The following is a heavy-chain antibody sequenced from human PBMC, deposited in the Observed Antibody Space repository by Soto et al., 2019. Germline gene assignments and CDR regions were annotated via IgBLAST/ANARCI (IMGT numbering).Heavy chain of an antibody. CDR2: TYYRSKWYN. V-gene: IGHV6-1*01. J-gene: IGHJ4*02. D-gene: IGHD2-2*02. CDR1: WVSVSSNIAA. CDR3: ERGVPAAIDY. Sequence: PSQALSLTCAISWVSVSSNIAACNCIRQSPSRGLEWLGRTYYRSKWYNDYAVSVKSRITINPDTSKNQFSLQLNSVTPEDTAVYYCERGVPAAIDYWGQGTLVTVSS.